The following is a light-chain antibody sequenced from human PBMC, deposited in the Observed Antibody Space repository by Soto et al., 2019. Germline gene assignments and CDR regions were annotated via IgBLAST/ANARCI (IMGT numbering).Light chain of an antibody. CDR2: EVS. CDR3: SSYTSSSTLLV. V-gene: IGLV2-14*01. CDR1: SSDVGGYNY. Sequence: QSVLTQPASVSGSPGQSSTISFTGTSSDVGGYNYVSWYQQHPGKAPKLMIYEVSNRPSGVSNRFSGSKSGNTASLTISGLQAEDEADYYCSSYTSSSTLLVFGTGTKVTVL. J-gene: IGLJ1*01.